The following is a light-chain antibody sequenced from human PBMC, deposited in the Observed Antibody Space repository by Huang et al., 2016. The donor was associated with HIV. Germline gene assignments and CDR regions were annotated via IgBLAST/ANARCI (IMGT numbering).Light chain of an antibody. CDR1: QSISSW. J-gene: IGKJ2*01. CDR2: KAS. Sequence: DIQMTQSPSTLSASVGDRVTITCRASQSISSWLAWYQQKPGKAPKVLIYKASSLESVVPSRFSGSGSGTEFTLTISSLHPDDFATYYCQQYNSYSRTFGQGTKLEIK. CDR3: QQYNSYSRT. V-gene: IGKV1-5*03.